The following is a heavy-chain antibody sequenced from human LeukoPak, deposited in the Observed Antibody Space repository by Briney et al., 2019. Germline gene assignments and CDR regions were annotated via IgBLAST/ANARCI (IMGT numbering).Heavy chain of an antibody. J-gene: IGHJ6*02. CDR2: IIPILGIA. Sequence: SVKVSCKASGGTFSSYAISWVRQAPGQGLEWMGRIIPILGIANYAQKFQGRVTITADKSTSTAYMELSSLRSEDTAVYYCASPSSTSCYGPCYCYGMDVWGQGTTVTVSS. CDR3: ASPSSTSCYGPCYCYGMDV. D-gene: IGHD2-2*01. CDR1: GGTFSSYA. V-gene: IGHV1-69*04.